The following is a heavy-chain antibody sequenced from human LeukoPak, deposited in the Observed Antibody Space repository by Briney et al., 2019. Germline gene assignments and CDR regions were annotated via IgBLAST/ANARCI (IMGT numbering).Heavy chain of an antibody. CDR3: ATLWFGELLPLFDY. V-gene: IGHV3-23*01. D-gene: IGHD3-10*01. CDR2: ISDSGAST. J-gene: IGHJ4*02. CDR1: GFTFSSSG. Sequence: GGTLRLSCAASGFTFSSSGMSWVRQAPGKGLEWVSAISDSGASTYYADSVKGRFTISRDNSKNTLYLKMTSLRAEDTAVYYCATLWFGELLPLFDYWGQGTLVTVSS.